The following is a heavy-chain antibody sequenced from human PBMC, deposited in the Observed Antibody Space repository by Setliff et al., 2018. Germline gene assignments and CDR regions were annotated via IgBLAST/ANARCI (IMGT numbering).Heavy chain of an antibody. D-gene: IGHD2-15*01. J-gene: IGHJ3*01. CDR2: IKEDGSEK. CDR1: RFTFSNYW. Sequence: GESLTISCAASRFTFSNYWMSWVRQAPGKGLEWVANIKEDGSEKYYVDSVKGRFTISRDNAKNSLDLQMDSLRAEDTAVYYCVRDRWKVVVNRGDDAFDLWGQGTMVTVS. V-gene: IGHV3-7*01. CDR3: VRDRWKVVVNRGDDAFDL.